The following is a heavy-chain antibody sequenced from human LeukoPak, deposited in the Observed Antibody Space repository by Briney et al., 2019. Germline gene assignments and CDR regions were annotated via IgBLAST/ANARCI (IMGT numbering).Heavy chain of an antibody. CDR2: INHSGST. CDR1: GGTFSGYY. V-gene: IGHV4-34*01. CDR3: ARRWALYCYGSGSPFDP. D-gene: IGHD3-10*01. J-gene: IGHJ5*02. Sequence: PWETLSLTCAVYGGTFSGYYWSWIRQPPGKGLEWIGEINHSGSTNYNPSLKSRVTISVDTSKNQFTLKLSSVTAADTAVYYCARRWALYCYGSGSPFDPWGQGTLVTVSS.